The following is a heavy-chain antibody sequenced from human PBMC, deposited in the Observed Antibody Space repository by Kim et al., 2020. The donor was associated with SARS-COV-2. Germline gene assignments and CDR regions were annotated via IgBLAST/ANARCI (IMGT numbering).Heavy chain of an antibody. CDR3: ARAGRITMIVVVEGGAFDI. D-gene: IGHD3-22*01. Sequence: KGRLPISRDNAKNSLELQMNSLRAEDTAVYYCARAGRITMIVVVEGGAFDIWGQGTMVTVSS. J-gene: IGHJ3*02. V-gene: IGHV3-11*06.